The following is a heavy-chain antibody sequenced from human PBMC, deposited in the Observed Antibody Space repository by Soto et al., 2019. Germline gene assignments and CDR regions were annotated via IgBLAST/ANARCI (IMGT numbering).Heavy chain of an antibody. CDR2: ISSSSSTI. V-gene: IGHV3-48*02. Sequence: GSLRLSCAASGFTFITYSMNWVRQAPGKGLEWVSYISSSSSTIYYADSVKGRFTISRDNAKNSLYLQMNSLRDDDTAVYYCARDGYGDYTFDYWGQGTLVTVPQ. J-gene: IGHJ4*02. D-gene: IGHD4-17*01. CDR1: GFTFITYS. CDR3: ARDGYGDYTFDY.